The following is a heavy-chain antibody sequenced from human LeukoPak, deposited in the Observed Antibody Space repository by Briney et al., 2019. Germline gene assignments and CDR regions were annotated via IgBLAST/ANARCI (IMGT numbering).Heavy chain of an antibody. CDR3: ARVGGSYSPYAYFDY. D-gene: IGHD1-26*01. CDR1: GYTLTELS. CDR2: FDPEDGET. V-gene: IGHV1-24*01. J-gene: IGHJ4*02. Sequence: ASVKVSCKVSGYTLTELSMHWVRQAPGKGLEWMGGFDPEDGETIYAQKFQGRVTMTEDTSTDTAYMELSSLRSEDTAVYYCARVGGSYSPYAYFDYWGQGTLVTVSS.